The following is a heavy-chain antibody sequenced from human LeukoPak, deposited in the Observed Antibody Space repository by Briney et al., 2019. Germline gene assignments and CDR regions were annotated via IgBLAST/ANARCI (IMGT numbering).Heavy chain of an antibody. V-gene: IGHV4-34*01. CDR2: INHSGST. Sequence: PSETLSLTCAVYGGSFSDYYYSWIRQPPGKGLEWIGEINHSGSTNYNPSLKSRVTISVDTSKNQFSLKLSSVTAADTAVYYCARGGRSGYYNYYFDYWGQGTLVTVSS. J-gene: IGHJ4*02. CDR1: GGSFSDYY. D-gene: IGHD3-22*01. CDR3: ARGGRSGYYNYYFDY.